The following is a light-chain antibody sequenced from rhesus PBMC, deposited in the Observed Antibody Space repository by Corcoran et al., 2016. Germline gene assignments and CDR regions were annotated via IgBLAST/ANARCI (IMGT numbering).Light chain of an antibody. Sequence: DIVMTQTPLSLPVTPGEPASISCRSSQSLLDSEDGNTYLAWYLPKPGQSPQLLIYEVSNRASGVPDRVRGSGSDTDFTLKISRVEAEYVGVDYCLQALEFPWTFGQGTKVEIK. CDR3: LQALEFPWT. CDR2: EVS. V-gene: IGKV2-104*02. CDR1: QSLLDSEDGNTY. J-gene: IGKJ1*01.